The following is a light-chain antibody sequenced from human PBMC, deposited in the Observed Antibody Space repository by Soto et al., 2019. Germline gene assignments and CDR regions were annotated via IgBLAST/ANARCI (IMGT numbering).Light chain of an antibody. CDR1: QSIGTY. Sequence: DIQMTQSPSSLSASVGDRVIISCRASQSIGTYLNWYQQKPGKAPKLLIYAASTLQSGVPSRFSGSGSRTDFALTISSLQPEDFATYWCQQSFSTPPITFCQGKRLQMK. J-gene: IGKJ5*01. CDR3: QQSFSTPPIT. CDR2: AAS. V-gene: IGKV1-39*01.